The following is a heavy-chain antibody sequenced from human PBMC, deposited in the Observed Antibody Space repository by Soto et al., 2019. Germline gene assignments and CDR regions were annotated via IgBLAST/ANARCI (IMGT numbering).Heavy chain of an antibody. J-gene: IGHJ4*02. D-gene: IGHD3-3*01. CDR1: GYTFTSYD. V-gene: IGHV1-8*01. Sequence: QVQLVQSGAEVKKPGASVKVSCKASGYTFTSYDINWVRQATGQGLEWMGWMNPNSGNTGYAQKFQGRVTMTRNTSISTAYMELSSLRSEDTDMYYCARGITIFGVVDLGGQGTLVTVSS. CDR2: MNPNSGNT. CDR3: ARGITIFGVVDL.